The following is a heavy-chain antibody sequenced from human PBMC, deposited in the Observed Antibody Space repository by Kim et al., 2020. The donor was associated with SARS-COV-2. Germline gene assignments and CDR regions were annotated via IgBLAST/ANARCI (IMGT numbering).Heavy chain of an antibody. CDR3: AKDLTWIGPSDYYYYYYGMDV. CDR2: ISYDGSNK. J-gene: IGHJ6*02. CDR1: GFTFSSYG. V-gene: IGHV3-30*18. Sequence: GGSLRLSCAASGFTFSSYGMHWVRQAPGKGLEWVAVISYDGSNKYYADSVKGRFTISRDNSKNTLYLQMNSLRAEDTAVYYCAKDLTWIGPSDYYYYYYGMDVWGQGTTVTVSS. D-gene: IGHD5-12*01.